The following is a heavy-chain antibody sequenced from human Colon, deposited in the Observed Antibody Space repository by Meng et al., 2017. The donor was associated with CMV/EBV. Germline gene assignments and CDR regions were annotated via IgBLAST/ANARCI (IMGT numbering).Heavy chain of an antibody. V-gene: IGHV1-18*01. Sequence: QVQLVQAGAEVKKPGASVKVSCKASGYTFTNYGISWVRQAPGQGLEWMGWISAYTGDTYYAQKFQGRVTMTTDTSTSTAYMELRSLRSDDTAVYYCVRESQSGSYIYHQHWGQGTLVTVSS. CDR1: GYTFTNYG. J-gene: IGHJ1*01. CDR3: VRESQSGSYIYHQH. CDR2: ISAYTGDT. D-gene: IGHD1-26*01.